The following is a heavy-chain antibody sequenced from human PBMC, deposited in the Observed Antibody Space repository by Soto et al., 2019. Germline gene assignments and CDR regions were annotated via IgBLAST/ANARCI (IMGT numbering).Heavy chain of an antibody. J-gene: IGHJ4*02. V-gene: IGHV4-34*01. CDR3: ARGPGFTIFGVANYFDY. CDR1: GGSFSGYY. D-gene: IGHD3-3*01. Sequence: QVQLQQWGAGLLKPSETLSLTCAVYGGSFSGYYWSWIRQPPGKGLEWIGEINHSGSTNYNPSLKSRVTISVDTSKNQFSLKLSSVTVPDTAVYYCARGPGFTIFGVANYFDYWGQGTLVTVSS. CDR2: INHSGST.